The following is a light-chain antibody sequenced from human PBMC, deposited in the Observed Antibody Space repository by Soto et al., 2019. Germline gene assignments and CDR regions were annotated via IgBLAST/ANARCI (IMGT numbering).Light chain of an antibody. CDR1: QSVSSN. V-gene: IGKV3-15*01. Sequence: EIVMTQSPATLSVSPGARATLSCRASQSVSSNLAWYQQKPGQPPRLLIYGASTRATGIPARFSGSESGTEFTRTIGSLQSEDFAVYYCQQYNDWPNTFGQGSKLEIK. CDR3: QQYNDWPNT. J-gene: IGKJ2*01. CDR2: GAS.